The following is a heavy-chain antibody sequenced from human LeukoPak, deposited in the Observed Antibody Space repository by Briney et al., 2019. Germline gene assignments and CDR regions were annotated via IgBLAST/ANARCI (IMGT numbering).Heavy chain of an antibody. CDR1: GFTFSSYG. CDR3: AKGTYGSGTYGSIDY. J-gene: IGHJ4*02. Sequence: GGSLRLSCAASGFTFSSYGMSWVRQAPGKGLEWVSTIRGSGDITYCADSVKGRFTISRDNSKNTLYLQMNSLRAEDTAVYYCAKGTYGSGTYGSIDYWGQGTLVTVSS. D-gene: IGHD3-10*01. V-gene: IGHV3-23*01. CDR2: IRGSGDIT.